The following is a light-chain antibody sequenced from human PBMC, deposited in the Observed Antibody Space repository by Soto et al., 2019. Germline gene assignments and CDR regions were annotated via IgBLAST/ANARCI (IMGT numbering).Light chain of an antibody. Sequence: EGVTTQSPATLSVSPGERATLSCRASQTVGGDLAWYQQKPGQAPRLLIYRTSTRANGTPVRFSGCGSGTEFTLAISSLRSEDFAVYYCQEYNGRSSFGQGTKVEIK. CDR1: QTVGGD. CDR3: QEYNGRSS. V-gene: IGKV3-15*01. J-gene: IGKJ1*01. CDR2: RTS.